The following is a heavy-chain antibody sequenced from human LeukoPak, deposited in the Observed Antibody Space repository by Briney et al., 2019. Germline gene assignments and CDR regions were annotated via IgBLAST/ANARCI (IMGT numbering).Heavy chain of an antibody. D-gene: IGHD3-10*01. CDR3: ARGSGGDYYMDV. V-gene: IGHV3-21*01. CDR1: GFTFSSYS. CDR2: ISSSSSYI. Sequence: GGSLRLSCAASGFTFSSYSMNWVRQAPGKGLEWVSSISSSSSYIYYADSVKGRFTISRDNAKNSLYLQMNSLRAEDTAVYYCARGSGGDYYMDVWGKGTTVTISS. J-gene: IGHJ6*03.